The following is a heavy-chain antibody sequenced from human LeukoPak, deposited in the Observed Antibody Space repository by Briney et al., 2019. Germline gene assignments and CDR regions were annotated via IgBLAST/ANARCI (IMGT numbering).Heavy chain of an antibody. J-gene: IGHJ4*02. CDR3: AKAVADSSGHYWVYFDY. D-gene: IGHD6-19*01. V-gene: IGHV3-21*01. Sequence: GESLRLSCAASGLTFRSYSMHWVRQAPGKGLECVSFISRSSSHIYYADSVKGRFTISRDNAKNSLYLQMDSLRAEDTAVYYCAKAVADSSGHYWVYFDYWGQGILVTVSS. CDR1: GLTFRSYS. CDR2: ISRSSSHI.